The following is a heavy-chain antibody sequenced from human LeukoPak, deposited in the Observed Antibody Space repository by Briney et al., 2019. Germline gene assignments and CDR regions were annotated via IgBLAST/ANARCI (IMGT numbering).Heavy chain of an antibody. CDR1: GHTSTTYA. D-gene: IGHD3-22*01. V-gene: IGHV1-69*13. CDR3: ASVYYYDTRATGTLDY. J-gene: IGHJ4*02. CDR2: IIPIFGTA. Sequence: ASVKVSCKASGHTSTTYAIHWVRQAPGQGLEWMGGIIPIFGTANYAQKFQGRVTITADESTSTAYMELSSLRSEDTAVYYCASVYYYDTRATGTLDYWGQGTLVTVSS.